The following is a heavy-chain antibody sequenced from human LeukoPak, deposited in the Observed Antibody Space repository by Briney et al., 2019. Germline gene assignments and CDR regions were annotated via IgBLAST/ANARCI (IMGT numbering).Heavy chain of an antibody. CDR1: GGFISSSNYY. J-gene: IGHJ4*02. CDR3: ARHFISGPLAYFDY. D-gene: IGHD3-10*01. CDR2: VYYSGST. V-gene: IGHV4-39*01. Sequence: PSETLPLTCTVSGGFISSSNYYWGWVRQPPGKGLEWIGSVYYSGSTYYNPSLKSRVTMSVATSKIQFSLKLNFVTAADTAVYYCARHFISGPLAYFDYWGQGTLVTVPS.